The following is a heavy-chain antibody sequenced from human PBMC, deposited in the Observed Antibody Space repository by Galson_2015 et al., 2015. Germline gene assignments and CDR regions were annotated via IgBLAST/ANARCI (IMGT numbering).Heavy chain of an antibody. J-gene: IGHJ4*02. V-gene: IGHV3-33*01. D-gene: IGHD6-19*01. CDR2: IWYDGSNK. CDR3: AREVGDVAVAGTQGRYYFDY. Sequence: SLRLSCAASGFTFSSYGMHWVRQAPGKGLEWVAVIWYDGSNKYYADSVKGRFTISRDNSKNTLYLQMNSLRAEDTAVYYCAREVGDVAVAGTQGRYYFDYWGQGTLVTVSS. CDR1: GFTFSSYG.